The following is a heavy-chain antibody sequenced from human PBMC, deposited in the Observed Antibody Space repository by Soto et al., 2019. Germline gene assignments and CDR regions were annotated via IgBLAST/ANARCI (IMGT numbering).Heavy chain of an antibody. J-gene: IGHJ5*02. CDR3: ARVKGWSVAAGWFDP. V-gene: IGHV4-61*01. CDR1: GGSVSSGSYY. Sequence: SETLSLTCTVSGGSVSSGSYYWSWIRQPPGKGLEWIGYIYYSGSTNYNPSLKSRVTISVDTSKNQFSLKLSSVTAADTAVYYCARVKGWSVAAGWFDPWGQGTLVTVSS. CDR2: IYYSGST. D-gene: IGHD6-13*01.